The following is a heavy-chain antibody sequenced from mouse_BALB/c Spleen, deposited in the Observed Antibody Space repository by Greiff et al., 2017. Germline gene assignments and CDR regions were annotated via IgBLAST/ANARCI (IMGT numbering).Heavy chain of an antibody. Sequence: VQLQQSGAELVRSGASVKLSCTASGFNIKDYYMHWVKQRPEQGLEWIGWIDPANGNTKYDPKFQGKATITADTSSNTAYLQLSSLTSEDTAVYYCARNGLRREAMDYWGQGTSVTVAS. J-gene: IGHJ4*01. V-gene: IGHV14-3*02. CDR2: IDPANGNT. D-gene: IGHD2-2*01. CDR1: GFNIKDYY. CDR3: ARNGLRREAMDY.